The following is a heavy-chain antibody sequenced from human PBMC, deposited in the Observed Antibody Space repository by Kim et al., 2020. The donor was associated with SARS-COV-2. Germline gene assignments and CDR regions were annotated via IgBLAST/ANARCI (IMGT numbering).Heavy chain of an antibody. J-gene: IGHJ4*02. CDR1: GGSTSSYY. Sequence: SETLSLTCNVSGGSTSSYYWSWIRQPPGKGLEYIGYIYYSGSTNYNPSLESRVPISIDTSKNLFFLNLRSVTAADTAIYYCATMYSGSSAHLDSWGQGALVTVSS. CDR2: IYYSGST. D-gene: IGHD6-6*01. V-gene: IGHV4-59*01. CDR3: ATMYSGSSAHLDS.